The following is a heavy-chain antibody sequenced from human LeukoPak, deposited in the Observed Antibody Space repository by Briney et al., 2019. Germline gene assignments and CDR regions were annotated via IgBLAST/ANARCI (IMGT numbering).Heavy chain of an antibody. CDR2: IKQDGSEK. D-gene: IGHD6-6*01. Sequence: GGSLRLSCAASGFTFSSYWMSWVRQAPGKGLGWVANIKQDGSEKYYVDSVKGRFTISRDNAKNSLYLQMNSLRAEDTAVYYCARSSYSSSSSVWGQGTMVTVSS. CDR3: ARSSYSSSSSV. V-gene: IGHV3-7*01. CDR1: GFTFSSYW. J-gene: IGHJ3*01.